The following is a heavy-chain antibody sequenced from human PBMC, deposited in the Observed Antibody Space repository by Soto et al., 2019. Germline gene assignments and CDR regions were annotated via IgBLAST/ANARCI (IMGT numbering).Heavy chain of an antibody. CDR2: INHSGST. J-gene: IGHJ4*02. V-gene: IGHV4-34*01. D-gene: IGHD6-13*01. CDR3: ARNEQQLASDY. Sequence: PSETLSLTCAVSGGSFSGYYWSWIRQPPGKGLEWIGEINHSGSTNYNPSLKSRVTISVDTSKNQFSLKLSSVTAADTAVYYCARNEQQLASDYWGQGTLVTV. CDR1: GGSFSGYY.